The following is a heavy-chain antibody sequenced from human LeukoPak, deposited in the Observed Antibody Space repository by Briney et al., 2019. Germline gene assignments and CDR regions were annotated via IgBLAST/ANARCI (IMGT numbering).Heavy chain of an antibody. Sequence: SETLSLTCTVSGGSISSSTSYWGWIRQPPGKGLEWIGNIYYSGGTYYNPSLKSRVTISVDTSKNQFSLKLTSVTAADTAVYYCTRDRGQWLVDYWGQGTLVTVSS. CDR1: GGSISSSTSY. CDR2: IYYSGGT. CDR3: TRDRGQWLVDY. V-gene: IGHV4-39*07. D-gene: IGHD6-19*01. J-gene: IGHJ4*02.